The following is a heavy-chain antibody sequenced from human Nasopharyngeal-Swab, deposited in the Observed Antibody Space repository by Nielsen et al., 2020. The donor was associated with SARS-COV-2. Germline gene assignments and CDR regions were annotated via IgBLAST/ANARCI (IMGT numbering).Heavy chain of an antibody. J-gene: IGHJ5*02. Sequence: WVRQAPGQGLEWMGGFDPEDGETIYAQKFQGRVTMTEDTSTDTACMELSSLRSEDTAVYYCAVGKVRGVISWFNPWGQGTLVTVSS. D-gene: IGHD3-10*01. CDR2: FDPEDGET. V-gene: IGHV1-24*01. CDR3: AVGKVRGVISWFNP.